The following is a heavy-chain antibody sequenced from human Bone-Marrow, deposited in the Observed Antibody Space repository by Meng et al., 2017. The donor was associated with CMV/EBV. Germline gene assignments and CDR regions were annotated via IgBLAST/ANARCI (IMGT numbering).Heavy chain of an antibody. V-gene: IGHV3-7*01. J-gene: IGHJ6*02. CDR3: VPHDCAMDV. CDR1: GFTFSNYW. Sequence: GGSLRLSCVGSGFTFSNYWMSWVRQAPGKGLEWVANINGDGSDKGYVDSVKGRFTISRDNARNSLYMEMNSLRPEDTAVYYCVPHDCAMDVWGQGTTVTVSS. CDR2: INGDGSDK.